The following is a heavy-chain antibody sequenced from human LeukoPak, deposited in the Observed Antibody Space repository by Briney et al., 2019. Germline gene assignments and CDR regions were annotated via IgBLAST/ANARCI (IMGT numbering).Heavy chain of an antibody. V-gene: IGHV3-21*01. CDR2: IGHFTGDI. D-gene: IGHD1-1*01. J-gene: IGHJ4*01. CDR3: ARDPYTGSMFDY. Sequence: PGGSLRLSCVATGFTFKSSSMSWVRQAPGKGLEWVAFIGHFTGDIFYADSVKGRFNISRDDAKDSVCLQMNSLRVDDTAVYFCARDPYTGSMFDYWGHGTLVTVSS. CDR1: GFTFKSSS.